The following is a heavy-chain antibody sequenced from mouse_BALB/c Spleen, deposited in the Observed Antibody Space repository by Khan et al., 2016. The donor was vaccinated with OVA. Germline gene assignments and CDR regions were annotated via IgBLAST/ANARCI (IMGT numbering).Heavy chain of an antibody. CDR1: GFTFSSYA. D-gene: IGHD1-1*01. V-gene: IGHV5-9-3*01. CDR3: ARTPGYYGSNYFDY. J-gene: IGHJ2*01. Sequence: EVKLLESGGGLVKPGGSLQLSCAASGFTFSSYAMSWVRQTPEKRLEWVATISSGGTYTYYPDSVKGRFTISRDNAKNTLYLQMSSLRSEDTAMYYCARTPGYYGSNYFDYWGQGTTLTASS. CDR2: ISSGGTYT.